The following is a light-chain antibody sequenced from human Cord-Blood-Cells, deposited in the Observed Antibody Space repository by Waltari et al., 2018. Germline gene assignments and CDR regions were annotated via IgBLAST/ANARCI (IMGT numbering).Light chain of an antibody. V-gene: IGLV2-8*01. CDR1: SRAVGGSNY. J-gene: IGLJ1*01. CDR2: EVS. CDR3: SSYAGSNNYV. Sequence: QSALTQPPSASGSPGQSVTIPCTGTSRAVGGSNYVSWYQQHPGKAPKLMIYEVSKRPSGVPDRFSGSKSGNTASLTVSGLQAEDEADYYCSSYAGSNNYVFGTGTKVTVL.